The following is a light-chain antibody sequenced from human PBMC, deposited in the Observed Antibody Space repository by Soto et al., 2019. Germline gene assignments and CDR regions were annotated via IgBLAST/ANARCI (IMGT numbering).Light chain of an antibody. CDR1: QSVGNT. V-gene: IGKV3-15*01. J-gene: IGKJ4*01. CDR2: ATS. Sequence: EIVVTQSPATLSVSPGERATLSCRASQSVGNTFAWYQQKPGQAPRLLIFATSTRATGVPARFSGSGSGTEFTLTISSLQSEYFAVYYCQQYGDWPLTFGGGAKVE. CDR3: QQYGDWPLT.